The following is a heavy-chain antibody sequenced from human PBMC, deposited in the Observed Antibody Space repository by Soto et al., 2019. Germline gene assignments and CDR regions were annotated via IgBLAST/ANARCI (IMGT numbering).Heavy chain of an antibody. V-gene: IGHV4-59*01. Sequence: PSETLSLTCTVSGGSISSYYWSWIRQPPGKGLEWIGYTYYSGSTNYNPSLKSRVTISVDTSKNQFSLKLSSVTAADTAVYYCARAENYYDFWSGSRNWFDPWGQGTLVTVSS. CDR2: TYYSGST. J-gene: IGHJ5*02. CDR3: ARAENYYDFWSGSRNWFDP. CDR1: GGSISSYY. D-gene: IGHD3-3*01.